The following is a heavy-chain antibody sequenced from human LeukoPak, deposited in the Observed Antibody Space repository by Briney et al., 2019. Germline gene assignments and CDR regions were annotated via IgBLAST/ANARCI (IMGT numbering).Heavy chain of an antibody. CDR1: GFTFSDYY. CDR3: ARDFFRGSSGSGY. Sequence: GGSLRPSCAASGFTFSDYYMSWIRQAPGKGLEWVSYISSSSSYTNYADSVKGRFTISRDNAKNSLYLQMNSLRAEDTAVYYCARDFFRGSSGSGYWGQGTLVTVSS. V-gene: IGHV3-11*05. D-gene: IGHD6-19*01. J-gene: IGHJ4*02. CDR2: ISSSSSYT.